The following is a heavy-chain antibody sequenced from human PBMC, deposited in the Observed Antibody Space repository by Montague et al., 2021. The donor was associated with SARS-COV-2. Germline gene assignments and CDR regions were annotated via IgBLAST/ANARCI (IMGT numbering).Heavy chain of an antibody. J-gene: IGHJ6*02. CDR2: INHSGST. V-gene: IGHV4-34*01. Sequence: SETLSLTCAASSGSFRGYYCSWIRQPPGKGLEWIGEINHSGSTTXNPSLESRVSISVDTSNKQFSLKVTSVTAADTAVYYCARLGAITLVRGITKADFSNYGMDVWGQGTTVTVSS. CDR3: ARLGAITLVRGITKADFSNYGMDV. D-gene: IGHD3-10*01. CDR1: SGSFRGYY.